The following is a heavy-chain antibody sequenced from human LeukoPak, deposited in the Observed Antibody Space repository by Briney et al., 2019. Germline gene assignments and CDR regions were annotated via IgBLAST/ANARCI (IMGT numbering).Heavy chain of an antibody. CDR2: ITGRGGNT. CDR1: GFTFSSFP. Sequence: PGGSLRLSCAASGFTFSSFPMSWVRQAPGKGLQWVSGITGRGGNTYYADSVEGRFTISRDNSKNTLYLQMNSLRAEDTAVYYCAKDPHGEYQLTNWFDPWGQGTLVTVSS. V-gene: IGHV3-23*01. J-gene: IGHJ5*02. CDR3: AKDPHGEYQLTNWFDP. D-gene: IGHD2-2*01.